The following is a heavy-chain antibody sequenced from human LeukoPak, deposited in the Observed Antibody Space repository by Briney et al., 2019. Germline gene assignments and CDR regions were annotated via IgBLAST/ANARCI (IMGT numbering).Heavy chain of an antibody. CDR1: GYAFTSYG. J-gene: IGHJ4*02. CDR2: ISAYNGNT. V-gene: IGHV1-18*01. CDR3: ARDLYFDWLLGY. D-gene: IGHD3-9*01. Sequence: ASVKVSCKASGYAFTSYGISWVRQAPGQGLEWMGWISAYNGNTNYAQKLQGRVTMTTDTSTSTAYMELRSLRSDDTAVYYCARDLYFDWLLGYWGQGTLVTVSS.